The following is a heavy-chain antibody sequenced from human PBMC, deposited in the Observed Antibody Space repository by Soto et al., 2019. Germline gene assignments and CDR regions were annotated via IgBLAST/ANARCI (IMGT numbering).Heavy chain of an antibody. Sequence: QVNLVQSGAEVKKPGASVKLSCQASGYSFSNYYMHWVRQAPGQGLEWMGIIKPSDGDTIYAQSCKGRVKLTGDTSTSTVYMELKGLTSAATAVYYCAKDLGGTDWYSEAWEIWGRWTKDTVSS. J-gene: IGHJ3*02. D-gene: IGHD1-1*01. CDR3: AKDLGGTDWYSEAWEI. CDR1: GYSFSNYY. CDR2: IKPSDGDT. V-gene: IGHV1-46*03.